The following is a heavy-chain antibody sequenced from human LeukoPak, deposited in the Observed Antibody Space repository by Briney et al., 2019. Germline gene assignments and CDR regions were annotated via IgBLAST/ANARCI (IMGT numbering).Heavy chain of an antibody. CDR3: AKRREDSSSWPSPDY. J-gene: IGHJ4*02. Sequence: GGSLRLSCAASGFTFSDYYMSWIRQAPGKGLEWVSYISSSGSTIYYADSVKGRFTISRDNAKNSLYLQMNSLRAEDTAVYYCAKRREDSSSWPSPDYWGQGTLVTVSS. D-gene: IGHD6-13*01. CDR2: ISSSGSTI. V-gene: IGHV3-11*01. CDR1: GFTFSDYY.